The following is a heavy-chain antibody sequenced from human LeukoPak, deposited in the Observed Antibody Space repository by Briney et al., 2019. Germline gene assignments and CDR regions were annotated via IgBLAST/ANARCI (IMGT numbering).Heavy chain of an antibody. Sequence: SSETLSLTCAVYGGSFSGYYWSWIRQPPGKGLEWIGEINHSGSTNYNPSLRSRVTVSVHTSKNQLSLKLSSVTAADTAVYYCARQWLVSPLFDYWGQGTTVTVSS. V-gene: IGHV4-34*01. J-gene: IGHJ4*03. CDR1: GGSFSGYY. CDR2: INHSGST. CDR3: ARQWLVSPLFDY. D-gene: IGHD6-19*01.